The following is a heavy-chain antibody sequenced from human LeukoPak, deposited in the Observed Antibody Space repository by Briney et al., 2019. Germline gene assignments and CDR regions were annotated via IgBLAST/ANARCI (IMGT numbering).Heavy chain of an antibody. J-gene: IGHJ4*02. Sequence: SETLSLTCTVSGGSLITFSCRLTRQFTGKGLEWLGSIYLKGTNCNPSLKTRVSISMDTSTNQFFIDLDSVATADTAVYYCARDTTVASGIQYWGQGTLVTVSS. V-gene: IGHV4-59*01. CDR2: IYLKGT. D-gene: IGHD6-19*01. CDR3: ARDTTVASGIQY. CDR1: GGSLITFS.